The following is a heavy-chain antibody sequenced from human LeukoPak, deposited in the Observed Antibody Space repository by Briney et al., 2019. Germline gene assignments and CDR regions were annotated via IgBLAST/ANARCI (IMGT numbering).Heavy chain of an antibody. V-gene: IGHV4-61*05. D-gene: IGHD3-22*01. Sequence: SETLSLTCSVSGGSISSNSCCWGWIRQPPGKGLEWIGYIYYSGSTNYNPSLKSRVTISVDTSKNQFSLKLSSVTAADTAVYYCARADYYDSSGYGYWGQGTLVTVSS. CDR3: ARADYYDSSGYGY. CDR2: IYYSGST. CDR1: GGSISSNSCC. J-gene: IGHJ4*02.